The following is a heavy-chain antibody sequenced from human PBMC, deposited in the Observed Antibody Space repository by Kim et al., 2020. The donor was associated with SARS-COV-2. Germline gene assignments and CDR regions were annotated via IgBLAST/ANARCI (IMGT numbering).Heavy chain of an antibody. D-gene: IGHD3-3*01. CDR3: ARGFYDFWSGYYFYPSYYFDY. CDR2: ISSSSSYI. J-gene: IGHJ4*02. CDR1: GFTFSSYS. V-gene: IGHV3-21*01. Sequence: GGSLRLSCAASGFTFSSYSMNWVRQAPGKGLEWVSSISSSSSYIYYADSVKGRFTISRDNAKNSLYLQMNSLRAEDTAVYYCARGFYDFWSGYYFYPSYYFDYWGQGTLVTVSS.